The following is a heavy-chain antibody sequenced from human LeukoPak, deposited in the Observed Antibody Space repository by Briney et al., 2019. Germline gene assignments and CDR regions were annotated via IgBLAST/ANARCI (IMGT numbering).Heavy chain of an antibody. CDR2: IDYSGGST. CDR1: GFTLSSYE. D-gene: IGHD6-19*01. CDR3: TRNSGWYGVS. V-gene: IGHV3-23*01. J-gene: IGHJ4*02. Sequence: PGGSLRLSGTASGFTLSSYEMSWVSQAPGKGLEWVLSIDYSGGSTYYADSVKGRFTISRDNSKNTLYLQLNSQRGDYTAVYYCTRNSGWYGVSWGQGTLVTVSS.